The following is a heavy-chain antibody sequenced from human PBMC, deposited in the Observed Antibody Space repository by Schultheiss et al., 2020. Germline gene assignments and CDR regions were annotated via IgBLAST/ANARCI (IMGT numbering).Heavy chain of an antibody. Sequence: ASVKVSCKASGSTFTSYAMHWVRQAPGQRLEWMGWINAGNGNTKYSQKLQGRVTMTTDTSTSTAYMELRSLRSDDTAVYYCARRGIVVVPAANYYYYYMDVWGKGTTVTVSS. CDR2: INAGNGNT. V-gene: IGHV1-3*01. CDR1: GSTFTSYA. J-gene: IGHJ6*03. CDR3: ARRGIVVVPAANYYYYYMDV. D-gene: IGHD2-2*01.